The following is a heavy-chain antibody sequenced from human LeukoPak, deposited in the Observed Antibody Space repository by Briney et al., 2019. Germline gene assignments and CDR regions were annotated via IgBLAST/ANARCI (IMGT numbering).Heavy chain of an antibody. CDR1: GGSISSGGYY. V-gene: IGHV4-31*03. CDR3: ARDHCSSTSCYVGTSWFDP. Sequence: SETLSLTCTVSGGSISSGGYYWSWIRQHPGEGLEWIGYIYYSGSTYYNPSLKSRVTISVDTSKNQFSLKLSSVTAADTAVYYCARDHCSSTSCYVGTSWFDPWGQGTLVTVSS. J-gene: IGHJ5*02. D-gene: IGHD2-2*01. CDR2: IYYSGST.